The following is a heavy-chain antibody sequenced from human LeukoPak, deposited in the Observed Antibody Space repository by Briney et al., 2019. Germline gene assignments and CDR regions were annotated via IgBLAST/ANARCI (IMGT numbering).Heavy chain of an antibody. Sequence: SETLSLTCTVSGYSISSGYYWGWIRQPPGKGLEWIGSIYHSGSTYYNPSLKSRVTISVDTSKNQFSLKLSSVTAADTAVYYCARVWYDSSGYYPYYFDYWGQGTLVTVSS. CDR2: IYHSGST. CDR3: ARVWYDSSGYYPYYFDY. V-gene: IGHV4-38-2*02. J-gene: IGHJ4*02. CDR1: GYSISSGYY. D-gene: IGHD3-22*01.